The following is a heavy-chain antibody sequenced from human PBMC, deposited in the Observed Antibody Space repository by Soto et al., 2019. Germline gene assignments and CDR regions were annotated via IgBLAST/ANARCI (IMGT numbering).Heavy chain of an antibody. Sequence: SETLSLTCDVSGDSLTNNHWWSWVRQAPGKGLEWIGEIWHTGRPNYNPSLKSRVAISIDKSKNQFSLKLSSVTAEDTALYYCAKNQERELPRVIDFWGQGTLVTVSS. CDR1: GDSLTNNHW. D-gene: IGHD1-7*01. CDR3: AKNQERELPRVIDF. V-gene: IGHV4-4*02. J-gene: IGHJ4*02. CDR2: IWHTGRP.